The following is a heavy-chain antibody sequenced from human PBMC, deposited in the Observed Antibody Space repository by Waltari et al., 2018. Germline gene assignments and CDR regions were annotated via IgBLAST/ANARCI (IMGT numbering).Heavy chain of an antibody. CDR1: GDSIASGRHY. CDR2: IYSTGDT. D-gene: IGHD3-16*01. Sequence: QVQLQESGPRLVRPSQTLSLTCTVSGDSIASGRHYWSWIRQHPGRGLGWIGYIYSTGDTYYNPSLKSQVSISVDTSKNEFYLKLNSVTAADTGMYYCARPKSWGRVGPHDAFEIWGQGTVVTVSS. V-gene: IGHV4-31*01. J-gene: IGHJ3*02. CDR3: ARPKSWGRVGPHDAFEI.